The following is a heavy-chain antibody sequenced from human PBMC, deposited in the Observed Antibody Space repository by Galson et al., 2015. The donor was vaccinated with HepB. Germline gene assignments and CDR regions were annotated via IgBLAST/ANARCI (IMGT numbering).Heavy chain of an antibody. V-gene: IGHV1-69*02. Sequence: SVKVSCKASGGTFSKFTFSWVRQAPGQGLEWMGRIIPIIGITNYAQKLQGRVTITADKSTSTAYMELSSLRSEDTAVYYCARVVGTKSWFDPWGQGTLVAVSS. CDR3: ARVVGTKSWFDP. CDR1: GGTFSKFT. J-gene: IGHJ5*02. CDR2: IIPIIGIT. D-gene: IGHD1-26*01.